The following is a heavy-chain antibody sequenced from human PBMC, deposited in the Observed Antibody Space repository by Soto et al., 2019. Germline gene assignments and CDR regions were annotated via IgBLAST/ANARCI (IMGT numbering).Heavy chain of an antibody. J-gene: IGHJ6*02. Sequence: EVQLLESGGGLVQPGGSLRLSYAASGFTFSNSAMSWVRQAPGKGLEWVSAISGSGDSTFYADSVKGRFTSSRDNSKNTLYLQMNSLRAEDSAVYYCAKEGTRAMDVWGQGTTVTVSS. V-gene: IGHV3-23*01. D-gene: IGHD3-10*01. CDR2: ISGSGDST. CDR3: AKEGTRAMDV. CDR1: GFTFSNSA.